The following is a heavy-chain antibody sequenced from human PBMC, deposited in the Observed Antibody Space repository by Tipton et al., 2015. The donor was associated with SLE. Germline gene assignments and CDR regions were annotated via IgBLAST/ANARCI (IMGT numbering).Heavy chain of an antibody. CDR1: GGSSSDYF. V-gene: IGHV4-34*01. J-gene: IGHJ4*02. D-gene: IGHD1-7*01. CDR3: ANQNWNYYF. CDR2: VSHRGTT. Sequence: TLSLTCAVYGGSSSDYFWSWSRKPPGKGLEWIGEVSHRGTTNYNPSLDSRVTISLDRFNNQFTLKMTSVTAADTAVYYCANQNWNYYFWGQGNLVTVSS.